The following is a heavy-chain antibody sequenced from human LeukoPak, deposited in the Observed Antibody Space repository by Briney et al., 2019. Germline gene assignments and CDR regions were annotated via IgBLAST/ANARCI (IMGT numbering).Heavy chain of an antibody. CDR2: INPSDSIT. Sequence: ASVKVSCKASGYTFTGYYMHWVRQAPGQGLEWVGIINPSDSITTYAQKFQGRVTMTRDTSTSTVYMELSSLRSEDSAVYYCARGYPLDWNYFDYWGQGTLVTVSS. CDR3: ARGYPLDWNYFDY. J-gene: IGHJ4*02. V-gene: IGHV1-46*01. D-gene: IGHD3/OR15-3a*01. CDR1: GYTFTGYY.